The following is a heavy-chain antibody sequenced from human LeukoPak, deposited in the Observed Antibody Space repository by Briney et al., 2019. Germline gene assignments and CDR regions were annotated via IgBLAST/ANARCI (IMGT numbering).Heavy chain of an antibody. J-gene: IGHJ5*02. V-gene: IGHV1-2*02. Sequence: ASVKVSCKASGYTFTGYYMHWVRQAPGQGLEWMGWINPSSGGTNYAQKFQGRVTMTRDTSISTAYMELSRLRSDDTAVYYCARDVAGLYYYDSNGFDPWGQGTLVTVSS. CDR1: GYTFTGYY. D-gene: IGHD3-22*01. CDR3: ARDVAGLYYYDSNGFDP. CDR2: INPSSGGT.